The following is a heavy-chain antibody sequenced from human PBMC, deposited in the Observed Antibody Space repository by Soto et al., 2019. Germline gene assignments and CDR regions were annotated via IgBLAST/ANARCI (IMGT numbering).Heavy chain of an antibody. CDR3: ARDNGRSRHEY. J-gene: IGHJ4*02. V-gene: IGHV3-48*01. CDR2: ISSSSRTI. D-gene: IGHD2-15*01. Sequence: PGGSLRLSCAASGFTFSSYSMNWVRQAPGKGLEWVSYISSSSRTIYYADSVKGRFTISRDNAKNSLYLQMNSLRAEDTAVYYCARDNGRSRHEYWGQGPLVTDPS. CDR1: GFTFSSYS.